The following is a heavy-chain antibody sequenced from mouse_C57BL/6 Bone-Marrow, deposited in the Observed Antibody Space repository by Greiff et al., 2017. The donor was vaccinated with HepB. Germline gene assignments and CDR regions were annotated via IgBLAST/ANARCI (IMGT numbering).Heavy chain of an antibody. CDR2: IWTGGGT. CDR3: AREVYDYDGAWFAY. V-gene: IGHV2-9-1*01. D-gene: IGHD2-4*01. Sequence: VQRVESGPGLVAPSQSLSITCTVSGFSLTSYAISWVRQPPGKGLEWLGVIWTGGGTNYNSALKSRLSISKDNSKSQVFLKMNSLQTDDTARYYCAREVYDYDGAWFAYWGQGTLVTVSA. J-gene: IGHJ3*01. CDR1: GFSLTSYA.